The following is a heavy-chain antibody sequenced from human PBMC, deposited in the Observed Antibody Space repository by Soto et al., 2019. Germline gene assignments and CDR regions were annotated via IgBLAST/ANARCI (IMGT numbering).Heavy chain of an antibody. CDR3: ARVRWYSSSYYYYGMDV. CDR2: IIPILGIA. CDR1: GGTFSSYT. D-gene: IGHD6-13*01. V-gene: IGHV1-69*02. Sequence: SVKVSCKASGGTFSSYTISWVRQAPGQGLEWMGRIIPILGIANYAQKFQGRVTITADKSTSTAYMELSSLRSEDTAVYYCARVRWYSSSYYYYGMDVWGQGTTVTVSS. J-gene: IGHJ6*02.